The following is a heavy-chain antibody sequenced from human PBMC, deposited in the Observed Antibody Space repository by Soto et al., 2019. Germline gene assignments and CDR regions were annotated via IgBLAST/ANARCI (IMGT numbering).Heavy chain of an antibody. CDR2: ISSSSSYT. V-gene: IGHV3-11*06. CDR3: VTVLEPDTAGMHV. CDR1: GFTLSDYY. J-gene: IGHJ6*02. D-gene: IGHD1-1*01. Sequence: SQTLACAACGFTLSDYYMRWIGQAPGKGLEWVSYISSSSSYTNYADSVKGRFTISRDNAKNSLYLQMNSLRAEDTAVYYFVTVLEPDTAGMHVWGQGTTVTVSS.